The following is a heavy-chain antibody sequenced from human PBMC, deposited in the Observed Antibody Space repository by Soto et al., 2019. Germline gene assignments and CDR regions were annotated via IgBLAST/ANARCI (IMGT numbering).Heavy chain of an antibody. CDR1: GFAFSNAW. V-gene: IGHV3-15*07. CDR3: TTDSYTTMIVVRFGD. D-gene: IGHD3-22*01. CDR2: IKSKANAGTT. J-gene: IGHJ4*01. Sequence: PGGSLRISCAASGFAFSNAWINCVRHAPAKEQERLGRIKSKANAGTTDFTAPDRRRFAITKDDSRNMAYMQMNSLNTEDTAVYYCTTDSYTTMIVVRFGDWGHGTLVNVA.